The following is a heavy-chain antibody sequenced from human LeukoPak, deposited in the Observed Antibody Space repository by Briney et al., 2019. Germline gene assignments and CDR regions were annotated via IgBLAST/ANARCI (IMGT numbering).Heavy chain of an antibody. CDR1: GGSISSYY. CDR3: ARETDTAMVPPFDY. Sequence: SETLSLTCTVSGGSISSYYWSWIRQPAGKGLEWIGRIYTSGSTNYNPSLKSRVTMSVDTSKNQFSLKLSSVTAADTAVYYCARETDTAMVPPFDYWGQGTLVTVSS. V-gene: IGHV4-4*07. J-gene: IGHJ4*02. CDR2: IYTSGST. D-gene: IGHD5-18*01.